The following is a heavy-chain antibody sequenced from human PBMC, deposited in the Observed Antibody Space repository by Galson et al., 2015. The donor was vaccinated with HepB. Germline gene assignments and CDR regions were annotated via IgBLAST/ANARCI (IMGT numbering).Heavy chain of an antibody. CDR1: GFTFSSYS. V-gene: IGHV3-48*02. J-gene: IGHJ4*02. D-gene: IGHD6-19*01. Sequence: SLRLSCAASGFTFSSYSMNWVRQAPGKGLEWVSYISSSSSTIYYADSVRGRFTISRDNAKNSLYLQMNSLRDEDTAVYYCATDSSGWYSPDYWGQGTLVTVSS. CDR2: ISSSSSTI. CDR3: ATDSSGWYSPDY.